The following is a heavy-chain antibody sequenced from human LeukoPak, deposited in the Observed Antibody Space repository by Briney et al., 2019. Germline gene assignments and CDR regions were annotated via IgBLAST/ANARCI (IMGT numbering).Heavy chain of an antibody. CDR2: ISWNSGSI. J-gene: IGHJ4*02. Sequence: PGRSLRLSCAASGFTFDDYAMHWVRHAPGKGLEWVSGISWNSGSIGYADSVKGRFTISRDNAKNSLYLQMSSLRVEDTAVYYCARGGSKGGQGTLVTVSS. CDR1: GFTFDDYA. CDR3: ARGGSK. D-gene: IGHD1-26*01. V-gene: IGHV3-9*01.